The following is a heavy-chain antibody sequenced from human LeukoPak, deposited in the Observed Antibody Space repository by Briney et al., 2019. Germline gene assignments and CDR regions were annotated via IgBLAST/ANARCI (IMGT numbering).Heavy chain of an antibody. J-gene: IGHJ4*02. V-gene: IGHV3-48*03. CDR2: VSSSGSTI. Sequence: PGGSLRLSCAASGFTFSSYEMNWVRQAPGKGLEWVSYVSSSGSTIYYADSVKGRFTISRDNAKNSLYLQMNSLRAEDTAVYYCARRFHDSSGYYLWEVPESKHFDYWGQGTLVTVSS. CDR1: GFTFSSYE. CDR3: ARRFHDSSGYYLWEVPESKHFDY. D-gene: IGHD3-22*01.